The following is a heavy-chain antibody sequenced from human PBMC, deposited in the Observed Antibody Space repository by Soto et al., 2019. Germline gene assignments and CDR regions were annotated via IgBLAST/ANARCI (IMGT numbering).Heavy chain of an antibody. CDR1: GDSIRSYY. CDR2: LYNSGST. J-gene: IGHJ6*02. V-gene: IGHV4-59*01. CDR3: ARDLWGYCGTDCYPLDV. D-gene: IGHD2-21*02. Sequence: PSVTLSLTCTVSGDSIRSYYWSWIRQAPGKGLEWIGYLYNSGSTVYNPSLKSRVTISVDTSKNQFSLKLNSVTAADTAVYYCARDLWGYCGTDCYPLDVWGRGTTVTVSS.